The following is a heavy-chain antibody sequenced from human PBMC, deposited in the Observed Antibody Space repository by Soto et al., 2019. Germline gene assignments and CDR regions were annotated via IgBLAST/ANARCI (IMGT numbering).Heavy chain of an antibody. Sequence: SETLSLTCSVSGGSISSGDHYWTWIRQPPGKGLEWIGYIYYSGSPYYNPSLKSRVTISVDTSKNQFSLKLSSVTAADTAVYYCAREVPRDYFDYWGQGTLVPVSS. J-gene: IGHJ4*02. CDR2: IYYSGSP. V-gene: IGHV4-30-4*01. CDR1: GGSISSGDHY. CDR3: AREVPRDYFDY.